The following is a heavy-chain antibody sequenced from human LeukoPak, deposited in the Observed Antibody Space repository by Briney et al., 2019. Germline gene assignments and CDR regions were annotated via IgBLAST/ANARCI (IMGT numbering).Heavy chain of an antibody. D-gene: IGHD1-14*01. CDR2: IYSGDSST. J-gene: IGHJ5*02. Sequence: GESLEISFKGSGDPFPTDWIGWVRPLPGKGLGWVGVIYSGDSSTRYNPSFQGRITISAARSISTAYLQWSSLKASDTGMYYCGRRKFTGPWSDPWGQGTLVTVSS. CDR3: GRRKFTGPWSDP. V-gene: IGHV5-51*01. CDR1: GDPFPTDW.